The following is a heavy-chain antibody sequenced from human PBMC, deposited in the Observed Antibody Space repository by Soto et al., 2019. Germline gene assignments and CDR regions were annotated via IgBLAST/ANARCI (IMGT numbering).Heavy chain of an antibody. CDR3: ARVGLWFGESPGGMDV. Sequence: GASVKVSCKASGYTFTGYYMHWVRQAPGQGLEWMGWINPNSGGTNYAQKFQGWVTMTRDTSISTAYMELSRLRSDDTAVYYCARVGLWFGESPGGMDVWGQGTTVTVSS. D-gene: IGHD3-10*01. J-gene: IGHJ6*02. CDR1: GYTFTGYY. CDR2: INPNSGGT. V-gene: IGHV1-2*04.